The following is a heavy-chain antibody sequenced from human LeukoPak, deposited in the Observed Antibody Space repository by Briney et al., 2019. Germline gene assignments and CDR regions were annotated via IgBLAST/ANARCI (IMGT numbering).Heavy chain of an antibody. Sequence: ASVKVSCKASGYTFTGYYMHWVRQAPGQGLEWMGWINPNSGGTNYAQKFQGGVTMTRDTSISTAYMELSRLRSDDTAVYYCARRGYSGYDSEAYYYYYMDVWGKGTTVTVSS. CDR1: GYTFTGYY. CDR3: ARRGYSGYDSEAYYYYYMDV. CDR2: INPNSGGT. D-gene: IGHD5-12*01. V-gene: IGHV1-2*02. J-gene: IGHJ6*03.